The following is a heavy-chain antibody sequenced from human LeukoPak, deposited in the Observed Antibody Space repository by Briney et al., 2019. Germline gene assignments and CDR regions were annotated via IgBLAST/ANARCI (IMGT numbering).Heavy chain of an antibody. CDR1: GFTFSDYY. CDR3: ARDAYCGGDCYSSFSYYFDY. CDR2: ISSSGSTI. D-gene: IGHD2-21*02. V-gene: IGHV3-11*04. J-gene: IGHJ4*02. Sequence: PGGSLRLSCAASGFTFSDYYMSWIRQAPGKGLEWVSYISSSGSTIYYADSVKGRFTISRDNAKNSLYLQMNSLRAEDTAVYYCARDAYCGGDCYSSFSYYFDYWGQGTLVTVSS.